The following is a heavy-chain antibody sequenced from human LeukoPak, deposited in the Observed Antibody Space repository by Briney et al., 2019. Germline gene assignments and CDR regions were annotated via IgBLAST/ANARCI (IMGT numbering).Heavy chain of an antibody. D-gene: IGHD3-22*01. CDR2: IIPIFGTA. Sequence: SVKVSCKASGGTFSSYAISWVRQAPGQGLEWMGGIIPIFGTANYAQKFQGRVTITTDESTSTAYMELSSLRSEDTAVYYCAGGQADSSGFIDYMDVWGKGTTVTVSS. CDR3: AGGQADSSGFIDYMDV. V-gene: IGHV1-69*05. J-gene: IGHJ6*03. CDR1: GGTFSSYA.